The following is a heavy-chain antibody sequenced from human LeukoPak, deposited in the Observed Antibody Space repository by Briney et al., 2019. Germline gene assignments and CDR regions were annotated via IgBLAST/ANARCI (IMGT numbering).Heavy chain of an antibody. Sequence: GASAKVSCKASGYTFTSYDINWVRQATGQGLEWMGWMNPNSGNTGYAQKFQGRVTMTRNTSISTAYMELSSLRSEDTAVYYCAKSIVVVVAATPGLYYGMDVWGQGTTVTVSS. CDR1: GYTFTSYD. CDR2: MNPNSGNT. D-gene: IGHD2-15*01. V-gene: IGHV1-8*01. CDR3: AKSIVVVVAATPGLYYGMDV. J-gene: IGHJ6*02.